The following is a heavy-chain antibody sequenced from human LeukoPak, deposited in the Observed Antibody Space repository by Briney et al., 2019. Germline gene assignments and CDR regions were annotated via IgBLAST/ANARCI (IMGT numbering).Heavy chain of an antibody. CDR2: IYYSGST. D-gene: IGHD5-12*01. Sequence: SETLSLTCTVSGGSISSYYWSWIRQPPGKGLEWIGYIYYSGSTNYNPSLKSRVTISVDTSKNQFSLKLSSVTAADTAVYYCARDQGGYGMSYWGQGTLVTVSS. J-gene: IGHJ4*02. CDR1: GGSISSYY. V-gene: IGHV4-59*12. CDR3: ARDQGGYGMSY.